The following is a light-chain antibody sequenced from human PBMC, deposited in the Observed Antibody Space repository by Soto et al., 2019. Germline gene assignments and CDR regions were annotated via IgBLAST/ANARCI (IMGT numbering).Light chain of an antibody. J-gene: IGLJ3*02. CDR2: EVS. V-gene: IGLV2-8*01. CDR1: SSDVGAYKY. CDR3: TSYVGSDIWV. Sequence: QSALTQPPSASGSPGQSVTISCTGTSSDVGAYKYVSWYQQYPGKAPKLMIYEVSKRPSGVPDRFSGSKSGNTASLTVSGLQAEHEADYSCTSYVGSDIWVFGGGTKVTVL.